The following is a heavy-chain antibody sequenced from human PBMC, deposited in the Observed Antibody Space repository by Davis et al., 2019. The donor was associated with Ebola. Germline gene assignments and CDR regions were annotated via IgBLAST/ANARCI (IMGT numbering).Heavy chain of an antibody. CDR3: AKSAVGASLMGWFDP. Sequence: GGSLRLSCTASGFTFSYYGMHWVRQPPGKGLEWVAVISYDGSNKYYADSVKGRFTISRDNSNKSLYLQVNSLKPEDTAVYYCAKSAVGASLMGWFDPWGQGTLVTVSS. CDR1: GFTFSYYG. V-gene: IGHV3-30*18. J-gene: IGHJ5*02. D-gene: IGHD1-26*01. CDR2: ISYDGSNK.